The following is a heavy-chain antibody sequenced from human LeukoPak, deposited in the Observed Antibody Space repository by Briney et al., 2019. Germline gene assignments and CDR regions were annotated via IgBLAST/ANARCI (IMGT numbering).Heavy chain of an antibody. CDR2: IYYSGSS. J-gene: IGHJ4*02. D-gene: IGHD6-13*01. V-gene: IGHV4-59*08. CDR3: ASGSGREQQLVLGY. CDR1: GGSVSSYY. Sequence: SDTLSLTCTVSGGSVSSYYWTWIRQAPGRGLEWIGFIYYSGSSNYNPSLRSRVTISVDTSKNQFSLKLSSVTAADTAVYYCASGSGREQQLVLGYWGQGTLVTVSS.